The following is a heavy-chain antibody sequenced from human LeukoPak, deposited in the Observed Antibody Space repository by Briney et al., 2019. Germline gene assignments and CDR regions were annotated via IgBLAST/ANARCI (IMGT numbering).Heavy chain of an antibody. CDR1: GFSFSSSA. CDR2: ISGDTT. Sequence: GGSLRLFCAASGFSFSSSAMNWVRQPPGKGLEWVSSISGDTTYYADSVKGRFTISRDNSKNTLYLQMNSLRAEDTALYYCAKDLSGSGWASHYWGQGTLVTVSS. J-gene: IGHJ4*02. D-gene: IGHD6-19*01. V-gene: IGHV3-23*01. CDR3: AKDLSGSGWASHY.